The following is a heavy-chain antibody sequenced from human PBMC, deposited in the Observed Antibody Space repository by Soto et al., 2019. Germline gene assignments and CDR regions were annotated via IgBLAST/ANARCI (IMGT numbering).Heavy chain of an antibody. CDR1: EFTFDDYA. J-gene: IGHJ6*02. Sequence: EVQLVESGGGLVQPGRSLRLSCAASEFTFDDYAMHWVRQAPGKGLEWVSGISWNSDNIGYADSVKGRFTISRDNVKNSLYLQMNSLRAEDTALYYCAKDRSSILHYCMDVWGQGTTVTVSS. V-gene: IGHV3-9*01. CDR3: AKDRSSILHYCMDV. D-gene: IGHD3-9*01. CDR2: ISWNSDNI.